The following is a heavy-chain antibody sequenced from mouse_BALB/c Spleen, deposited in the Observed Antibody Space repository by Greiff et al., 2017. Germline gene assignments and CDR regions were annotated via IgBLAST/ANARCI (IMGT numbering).Heavy chain of an antibody. CDR3: ASPTTARGFAY. D-gene: IGHD1-2*01. J-gene: IGHJ3*01. CDR2: INPSSGYT. V-gene: IGHV1-4*02. CDR1: GYTFTSYT. Sequence: VKLMESAAELARPGASVKMSCKASGYTFTSYTMHWVKQRPGQGLEWIGYINPSSGYTEYNQKFKDKTTLTADKSSSTAYMQLSSLTSEDSAVYYCASPTTARGFAYWGQGTLVTVSA.